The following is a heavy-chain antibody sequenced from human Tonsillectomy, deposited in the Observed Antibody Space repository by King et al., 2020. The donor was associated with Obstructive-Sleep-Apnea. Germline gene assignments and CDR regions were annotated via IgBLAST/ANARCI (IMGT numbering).Heavy chain of an antibody. Sequence: VQLVESGGGVVQPGRSLRLSCAASGFTFSTYEMHWVRQAPGKGLEWVAVISYDGSDKYYADSVNGRFTISRDNSKNTLSLQMNSLTTEDTAVFYCATYGDYPSSSFDYWGQGTLVTVSS. CDR1: GFTFSTYE. D-gene: IGHD4-17*01. V-gene: IGHV3-30*04. J-gene: IGHJ4*02. CDR2: ISYDGSDK. CDR3: ATYGDYPSSSFDY.